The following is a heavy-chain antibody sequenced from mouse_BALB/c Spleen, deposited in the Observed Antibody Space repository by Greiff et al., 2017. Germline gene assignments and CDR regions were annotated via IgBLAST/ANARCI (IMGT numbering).Heavy chain of an antibody. CDR3: RSSFAY. Sequence: VQLQQSGAELVKPGASVKLSCTASGFNIKDTYMHWVKQRPEQGLEWIGRIDPANGNTKYDPKFQGKATITADTSSNTAYLQLSSLTSEDTAVYYCRSSFAYWGQGTLVTVSA. CDR1: GFNIKDTY. CDR2: IDPANGNT. V-gene: IGHV14-3*02. J-gene: IGHJ3*01. D-gene: IGHD1-3*01.